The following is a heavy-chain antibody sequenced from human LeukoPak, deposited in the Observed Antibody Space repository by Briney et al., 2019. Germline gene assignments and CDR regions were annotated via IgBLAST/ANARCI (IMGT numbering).Heavy chain of an antibody. Sequence: PGGSLRLSCAASGFTFSSYSMNWVRQAPGKGLEWVSSISSSSSYIYYADSVKGRFTISRDNAKNPLYLQMNSLRAEDTAVYYCARAEYSGYDWTDYWGQGTLVTVSS. D-gene: IGHD5-12*01. CDR2: ISSSSSYI. V-gene: IGHV3-21*01. CDR1: GFTFSSYS. CDR3: ARAEYSGYDWTDY. J-gene: IGHJ4*02.